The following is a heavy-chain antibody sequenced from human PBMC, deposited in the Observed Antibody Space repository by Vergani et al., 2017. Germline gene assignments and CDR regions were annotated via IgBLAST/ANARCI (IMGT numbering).Heavy chain of an antibody. J-gene: IGHJ5*02. Sequence: QVQLVQSGAEVKKPGSSVKVSCKASGGTFSSYAISWVRQAPGQGLEWMGGIIPIFGTANYAQKFQGRVTITADESTSTAYMELGSRRSGDTAVYYCAGGAGVEPRSPAEGWFDHWGQGTLVTVSS. CDR1: GGTFSSYA. CDR3: AGGAGVEPRSPAEGWFDH. D-gene: IGHD1-14*01. CDR2: IIPIFGTA. V-gene: IGHV1-69*01.